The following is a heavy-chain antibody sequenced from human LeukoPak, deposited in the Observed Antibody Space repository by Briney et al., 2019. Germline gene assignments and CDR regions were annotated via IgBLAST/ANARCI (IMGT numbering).Heavy chain of an antibody. V-gene: IGHV3-23*01. J-gene: IGHJ4*02. CDR3: AKGSSGWNDY. D-gene: IGHD6-19*01. Sequence: GGSLRLSCAASGFTFSSYSMSWVRQAPGKGLEWVSAISGSGGSTYYADSVKGPFTISRDNSKNTLYLQMNSLRVEDTAVYYCAKGSSGWNDYWGQGTLVTVSS. CDR2: ISGSGGST. CDR1: GFTFSSYS.